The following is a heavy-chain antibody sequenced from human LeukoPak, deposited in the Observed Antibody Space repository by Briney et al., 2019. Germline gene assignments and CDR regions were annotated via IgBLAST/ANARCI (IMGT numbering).Heavy chain of an antibody. D-gene: IGHD6-13*01. CDR2: ISYDGSNK. J-gene: IGHJ4*02. V-gene: IGHV3-30*03. Sequence: GRSLRLSCAASGFTLSSYDMHWIRQAPGKGLEWVALISYDGSNKDYANSVKGRFTISRDNSKNTLYVQINSLRAEDTAVYYCARGVRGSSWVSFEYWGQGTLVTVSS. CDR3: ARGVRGSSWVSFEY. CDR1: GFTLSSYD.